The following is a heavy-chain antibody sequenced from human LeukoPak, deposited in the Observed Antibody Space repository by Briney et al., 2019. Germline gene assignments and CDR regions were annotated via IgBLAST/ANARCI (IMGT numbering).Heavy chain of an antibody. J-gene: IGHJ4*02. V-gene: IGHV1-69*01. CDR2: IIPIFGTA. CDR1: GGTFSSYA. CDR3: AGPPGATSFDY. Sequence: GASVKVSCKASGGTFSSYAISWVRQAPGQGLEWMGGIIPIFGTANYAQKFQGRVTITADESTSTAYMELSSLRSEDTAVYYCAGPPGATSFDYWGQGTLVTVSS. D-gene: IGHD1-26*01.